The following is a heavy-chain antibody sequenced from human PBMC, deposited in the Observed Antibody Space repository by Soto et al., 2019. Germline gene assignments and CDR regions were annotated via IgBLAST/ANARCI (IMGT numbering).Heavy chain of an antibody. J-gene: IGHJ6*02. CDR2: INTSGRTI. CDR1: GFSFSDYE. D-gene: IGHD3-3*01. CDR3: ARWGFTIFRPPYGMDV. Sequence: GGSLRLSCAASGFSFSDYEMNWVRQAPGKGLEWVSYINTSGRTIYYADSVKGRFTISRDNAKNSLYLQMNSLRAEDTAVYYCARWGFTIFRPPYGMDVWGQGTTVTVSS. V-gene: IGHV3-48*03.